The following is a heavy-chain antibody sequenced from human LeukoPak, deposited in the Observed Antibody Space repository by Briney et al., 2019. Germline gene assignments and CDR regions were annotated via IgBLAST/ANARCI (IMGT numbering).Heavy chain of an antibody. V-gene: IGHV3-30*03. D-gene: IGHD3-10*01. J-gene: IGHJ4*02. CDR2: ISDDGSNK. Sequence: PGGSLRLSCAASGFTFSSYGMHWVRQAPGKGPEGVAAISDDGSNKYYADSVKGRFTISRDNSKNTLYLQLNSLRTEDTAVYYCVPEISVRGVSRFDYWGQGTLVTVSS. CDR3: VPEISVRGVSRFDY. CDR1: GFTFSSYG.